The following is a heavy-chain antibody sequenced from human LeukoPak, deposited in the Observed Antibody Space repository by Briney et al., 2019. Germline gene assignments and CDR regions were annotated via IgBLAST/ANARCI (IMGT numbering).Heavy chain of an antibody. J-gene: IGHJ5*01. Sequence: PGGSLRLSCAASGFTFSSFWMSWVRQAPGKGLEWVADIKQDGSEKYYVDSVKGRFTISRDNAENSLYLQMNSLRAEDTAVYYCARSGNYGVNWFDPWGQGTLVTVSS. CDR2: IKQDGSEK. CDR3: ARSGNYGVNWFDP. V-gene: IGHV3-7*01. CDR1: GFTFSSFW. D-gene: IGHD4-11*01.